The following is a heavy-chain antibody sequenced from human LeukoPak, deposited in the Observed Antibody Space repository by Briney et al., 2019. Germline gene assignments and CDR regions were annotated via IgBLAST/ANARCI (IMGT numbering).Heavy chain of an antibody. CDR1: GGTFSSYA. CDR3: ARATMYNWNNYYYYYMDV. J-gene: IGHJ6*03. V-gene: IGHV1-69*13. Sequence: ASVKVSCKASGGTFSSYAISWVRQAPGQGLEWMGGIIPIFGTANYAQKFQGRVTITADESTSTAYMELSSLRSEDTAVYYCARATMYNWNNYYYYYMDVWGKGTTVTVSS. CDR2: IIPIFGTA. D-gene: IGHD1-20*01.